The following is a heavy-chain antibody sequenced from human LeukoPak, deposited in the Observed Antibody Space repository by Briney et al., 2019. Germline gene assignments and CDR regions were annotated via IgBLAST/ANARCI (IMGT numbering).Heavy chain of an antibody. Sequence: PGGSLRLSCVASGFIVGNNYMSWVRQAPGKGLEWVSVIYSHGSTYYADSVKGRFTISRDNSKNSLYLQMNSLRVEDTAVYYCARDHPLYSGLLWGQGTMVTVSS. D-gene: IGHD2-15*01. CDR3: ARDHPLYSGLL. CDR1: GFIVGNNY. CDR2: IYSHGST. J-gene: IGHJ3*01. V-gene: IGHV3-66*01.